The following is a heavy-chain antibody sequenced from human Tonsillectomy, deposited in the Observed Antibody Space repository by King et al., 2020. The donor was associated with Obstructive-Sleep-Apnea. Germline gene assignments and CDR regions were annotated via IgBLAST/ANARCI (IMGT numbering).Heavy chain of an antibody. CDR2: IKRKIGSGTA. CDR3: RTGTSEGDY. Sequence: VQLVESGGGLVQPGGSLRLSCAASGITFSNALMSWVRQAPGKGLEGVGRIKRKIGSGTADYPAPVEGRFSISRDDSKNTLYLQMNSLKTEVTAVYYCRTGTSEGDYWGQGTLVTVSS. V-gene: IGHV3-15*01. D-gene: IGHD1-7*01. CDR1: GITFSNAL. J-gene: IGHJ4*02.